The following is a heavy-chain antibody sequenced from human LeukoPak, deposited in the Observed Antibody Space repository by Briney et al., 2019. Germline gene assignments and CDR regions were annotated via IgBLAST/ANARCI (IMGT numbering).Heavy chain of an antibody. V-gene: IGHV4-39*01. Sequence: PSETLSLTCTVSGGSISSSSYYWGWIRQPPGKGLEWIGSIYYSGSTYYNPSLKSRVTISVDTSKNQFSLKLSSVTATDTAVYYCARHGMIVTDWGQGTLVTVSS. J-gene: IGHJ4*02. CDR2: IYYSGST. CDR1: GGSISSSSYY. CDR3: ARHGMIVTD. D-gene: IGHD3-22*01.